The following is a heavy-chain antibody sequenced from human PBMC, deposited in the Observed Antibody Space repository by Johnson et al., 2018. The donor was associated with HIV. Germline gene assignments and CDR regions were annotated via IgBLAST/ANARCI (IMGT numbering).Heavy chain of an antibody. CDR2: ISRGASSGSVI. CDR3: ASDYGDYDHAFDI. V-gene: IGHV3-11*04. J-gene: IGHJ3*02. Sequence: QVQLVESGGGMVQPGGSLRLSCAASGFRFSDYFVSWIRQAPGKGLEWVSYISRGASSGSVIYYADSVKGRSTISRDNAKNSVYLQMNSLRGDDTAVYYCASDYGDYDHAFDIWGQGTVVTVTS. D-gene: IGHD4-17*01. CDR1: GFRFSDYF.